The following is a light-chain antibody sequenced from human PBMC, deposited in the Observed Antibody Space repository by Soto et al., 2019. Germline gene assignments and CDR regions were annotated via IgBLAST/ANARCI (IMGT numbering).Light chain of an antibody. V-gene: IGLV1-40*01. CDR1: SSNIGAGYD. CDR2: DNT. J-gene: IGLJ3*02. Sequence: QSVLTQPPSVSGAPGQRVTISCTGSSSNIGAGYDVHWYQQLPGTASKLLIYDNTNRPSGVPDRFSGSKSGNSASLAITGLQADDEADYYCHSYDTSLSGVFGGGTKLTVL. CDR3: HSYDTSLSGV.